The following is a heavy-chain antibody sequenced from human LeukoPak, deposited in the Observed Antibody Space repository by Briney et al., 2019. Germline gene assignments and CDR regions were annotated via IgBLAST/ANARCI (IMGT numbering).Heavy chain of an antibody. J-gene: IGHJ5*02. D-gene: IGHD6-13*01. CDR3: AKGKLGSSWFHWGFDP. CDR1: GFTFSSYG. Sequence: SCKASGFTFSSYGMHWVRQAPGKGLEWVAVISYDGSNKYYADSVKGRFTISRDNSKNTLYLQMNSLRAEDTAVYYCAKGKLGSSWFHWGFDPWGQGTLVTVSS. CDR2: ISYDGSNK. V-gene: IGHV3-30*18.